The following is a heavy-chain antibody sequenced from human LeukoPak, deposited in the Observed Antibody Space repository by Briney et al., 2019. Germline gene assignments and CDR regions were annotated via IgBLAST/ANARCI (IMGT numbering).Heavy chain of an antibody. CDR2: ISGGGGTT. CDR3: ATDRAYDSRYCFDS. CDR1: GFTLSIDA. D-gene: IGHD5-12*01. J-gene: IGHJ4*02. Sequence: GGSRTLSWAAAGFTLSIDAVSWVRQAPGKGLQWVSTISGGGGTTFYADSVKGRFTMSRDNSRHTLFLLMNSLRAEDTAVYYCATDRAYDSRYCFDSWGQGTLVTVSS. V-gene: IGHV3-23*01.